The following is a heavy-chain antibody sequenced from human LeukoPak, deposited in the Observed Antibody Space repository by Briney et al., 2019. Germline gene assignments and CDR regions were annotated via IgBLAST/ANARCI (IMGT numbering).Heavy chain of an antibody. CDR3: ARLRARIAAAVDY. J-gene: IGHJ4*02. D-gene: IGHD6-13*01. Sequence: GASLQISCKGSGYSFTSYWIGWVRQMPGKGLEWMGIIYPGDSDTRYSPSFQGQVTISADKSISTAYLQWSSLKASDTAMYYCARLRARIAAAVDYWGQGTLVTVSS. CDR1: GYSFTSYW. V-gene: IGHV5-51*01. CDR2: IYPGDSDT.